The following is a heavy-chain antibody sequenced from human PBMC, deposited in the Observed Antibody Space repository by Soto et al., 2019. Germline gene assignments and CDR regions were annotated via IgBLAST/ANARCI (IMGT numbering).Heavy chain of an antibody. J-gene: IGHJ4*02. CDR1: GGSISSGGYY. D-gene: IGHD2-15*01. CDR2: IYYSGST. CDR3: AREGYCSGGSCQHTYYFDY. V-gene: IGHV4-31*03. Sequence: PSETLSLTCTVSGGSISSGGYYWSWIRQHPGKGLEWIGYIYYSGSTYYNPSLKSRVTISVDTSKNQFSLKLSSVTAADTAVYYCAREGYCSGGSCQHTYYFDYWGQGTLVTVSS.